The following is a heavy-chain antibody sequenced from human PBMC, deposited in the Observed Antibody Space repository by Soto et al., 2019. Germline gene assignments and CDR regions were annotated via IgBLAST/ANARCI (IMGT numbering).Heavy chain of an antibody. D-gene: IGHD2-2*01. J-gene: IGHJ4*02. CDR2: IYYSGST. CDR1: GGSISSGDYY. Sequence: QVQLQESGPGLVKPSQTLSLTCTVSGGSISSGDYYWSWIRQPPGKGLEWIGYIYYSGSTYYNPSLKSRVTISVDTSKNQFTLKLSSVTAADTAVYYCARGFIPAAGLLDYWGQGTLVTVSS. V-gene: IGHV4-30-4*01. CDR3: ARGFIPAAGLLDY.